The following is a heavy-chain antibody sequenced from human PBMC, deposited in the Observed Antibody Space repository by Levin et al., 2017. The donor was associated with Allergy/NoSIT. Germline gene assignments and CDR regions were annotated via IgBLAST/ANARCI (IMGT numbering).Heavy chain of an antibody. J-gene: IGHJ4*02. V-gene: IGHV1-46*01. CDR2: INPSLGST. D-gene: IGHD2-15*01. CDR3: ARDPRRRSPFPFDY. Sequence: PGESLKISCRASGYTFTDYFIHWVRQAPGQGLEWMGIINPSLGSTTSAPKFKGRVTLSRDTSTSTVYMELSSLGFEDTAVYYCARDPRRRSPFPFDYWGQGTLVTVSS. CDR1: GYTFTDYF.